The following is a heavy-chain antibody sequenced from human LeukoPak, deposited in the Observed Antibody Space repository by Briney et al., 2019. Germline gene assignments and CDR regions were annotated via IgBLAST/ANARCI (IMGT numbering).Heavy chain of an antibody. Sequence: ASVKVSCKASGGTFSSYAISWVRQAPGQWLEWMGGIIPIFGTANYAQKFQGRVTITTDESTSTAYMELSSLRSEDTAVYYCARTPGRIAAAGRGYYYYYYMDVWGKGTTVTVSS. CDR3: ARTPGRIAAAGRGYYYYYYMDV. V-gene: IGHV1-69*05. J-gene: IGHJ6*03. CDR2: IIPIFGTA. CDR1: GGTFSSYA. D-gene: IGHD6-13*01.